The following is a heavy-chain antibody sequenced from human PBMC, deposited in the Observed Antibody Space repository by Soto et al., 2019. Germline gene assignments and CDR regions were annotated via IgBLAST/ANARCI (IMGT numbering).Heavy chain of an antibody. J-gene: IGHJ6*03. CDR3: ARGRVRGVKRTDYYMDV. CDR1: GYTFTSYA. D-gene: IGHD3-10*01. Sequence: GASVKVSCKASGYTFTSYAMQWVRQAPGQRLEWMGWINAGNGNTKYSQKFQGRVTITRDTSASTAYMELSSLRSEDTAVYYCARGRVRGVKRTDYYMDVWGKGTTVTVSS. V-gene: IGHV1-3*01. CDR2: INAGNGNT.